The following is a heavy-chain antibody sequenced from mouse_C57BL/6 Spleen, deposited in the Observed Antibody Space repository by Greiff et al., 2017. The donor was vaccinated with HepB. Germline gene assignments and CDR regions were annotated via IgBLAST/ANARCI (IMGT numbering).Heavy chain of an antibody. CDR1: GYSFSSYW. D-gene: IGHD4-1*01. J-gene: IGHJ2*01. Sequence: VKLVESGAELVKPGASVKISCKASGYSFSSYWMNWVKQRPGKGLEWIGQIDPGDGDTNYNGKFKGKATLTADKSSSTAYMQLSSLTTEDSAVYCCASWDCGLDFDDWGQGTTLTVSS. CDR2: IDPGDGDT. V-gene: IGHV1-80*01. CDR3: ASWDCGLDFDD.